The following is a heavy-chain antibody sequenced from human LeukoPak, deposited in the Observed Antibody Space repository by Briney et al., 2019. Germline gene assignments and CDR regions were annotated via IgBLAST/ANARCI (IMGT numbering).Heavy chain of an antibody. J-gene: IGHJ4*02. CDR1: GFTFSNAW. Sequence: GGSLRLSCAASGFTFSNAWMNWVRQAPGRGLEWVANIKQDGSEKYYVDSVKGRFTASRDNARNTLYLQINSLRAEDSAVYYCTRDRTTITLFELWGQGTLVTVSS. V-gene: IGHV3-7*01. CDR2: IKQDGSEK. CDR3: TRDRTTITLFEL. D-gene: IGHD4-11*01.